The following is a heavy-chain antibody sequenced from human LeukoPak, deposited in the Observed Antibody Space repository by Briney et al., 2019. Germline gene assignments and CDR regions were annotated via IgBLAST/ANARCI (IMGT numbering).Heavy chain of an antibody. D-gene: IGHD3-10*01. CDR1: GGSVTSGGFY. Sequence: PSETLSLTCSGSGGSVTSGGFYWGWLRQPPGKGPEWIATIYYTGSTYYNPSLNSRVTVSIDTSKNQFSLRLTSVTATDTAVYHCARHSGSGSLSRPFDPWGQGTLVTVSS. J-gene: IGHJ5*02. V-gene: IGHV4-39*01. CDR3: ARHSGSGSLSRPFDP. CDR2: IYYTGST.